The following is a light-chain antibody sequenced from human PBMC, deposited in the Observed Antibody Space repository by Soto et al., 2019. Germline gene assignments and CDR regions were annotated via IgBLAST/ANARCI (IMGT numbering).Light chain of an antibody. Sequence: QSTLTQPASVSGSPGQSITISCTGSSSDVGGYNYVSWYQHHPGKAPKLMIYKVTDRPSGVSSRFSGSKYGNTASLTISGLQAEDEGHYYCSSYTSTNTVVFGGGTKLTVL. CDR1: SSDVGGYNY. V-gene: IGLV2-14*01. CDR2: KVT. CDR3: SSYTSTNTVV. J-gene: IGLJ2*01.